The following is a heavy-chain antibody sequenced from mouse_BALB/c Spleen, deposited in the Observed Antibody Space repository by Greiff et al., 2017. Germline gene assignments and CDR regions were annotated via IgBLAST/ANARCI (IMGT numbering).Heavy chain of an antibody. V-gene: IGHV1-54*03. CDR2: INPGSGGT. CDR1: GYAFTNYL. D-gene: IGHD2-4*01. CDR3: ARSGDYDAPYAMDY. Sequence: VKLMESGAELVRPGTSVKVSCKASGYAFTNYLIEWVKQRPGQGLEWIGVINPGSGGTNYNEKFKGKATLTADKSSSTAYMQLSSLTSDDSAVYFCARSGDYDAPYAMDYWGQGTSVTVSS. J-gene: IGHJ4*01.